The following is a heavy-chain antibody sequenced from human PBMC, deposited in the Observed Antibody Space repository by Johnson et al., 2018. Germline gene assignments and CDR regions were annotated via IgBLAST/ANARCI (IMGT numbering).Heavy chain of an antibody. Sequence: VQLQESGGGLVQPGESLRLSCTASEFTVSDSWMHWVRQAPGKGLAWVSRINSDGSSRVYADYVQGRFTISRDDAKNTLYLQLNSLRAEDTAIYYCARYLSGALDIWGQGTMVTVSS. CDR3: ARYLSGALDI. J-gene: IGHJ3*02. V-gene: IGHV3-74*01. CDR1: EFTVSDSW. CDR2: INSDGSSR. D-gene: IGHD2/OR15-2a*01.